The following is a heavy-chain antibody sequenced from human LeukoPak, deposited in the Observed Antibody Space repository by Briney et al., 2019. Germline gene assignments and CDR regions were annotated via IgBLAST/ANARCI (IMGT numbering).Heavy chain of an antibody. Sequence: GGSLRLSCAASGFTFDDYAMHWVRQAPGKGLEWVSAISGSGGSTYYADSVKGRFTISRDNSKNTLYLQMNSLRAEDTAVYYCAKSSEGSQDLEDYWGQGTLVTVSS. D-gene: IGHD1-1*01. CDR2: ISGSGGST. J-gene: IGHJ4*02. CDR1: GFTFDDYA. V-gene: IGHV3-23*01. CDR3: AKSSEGSQDLEDY.